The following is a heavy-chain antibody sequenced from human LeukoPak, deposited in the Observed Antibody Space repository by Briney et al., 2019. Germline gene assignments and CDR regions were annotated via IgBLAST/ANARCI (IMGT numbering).Heavy chain of an antibody. CDR3: ARGRTYYYDSSGYDPFYYYYGMDV. CDR1: GFTVSSNY. V-gene: IGHV3-11*01. D-gene: IGHD3-22*01. J-gene: IGHJ6*02. CDR2: ISSSGSTI. Sequence: GGSLRLSCAASGFTVSSNYMSWVRQAPGKGLEWVSYISSSGSTIYYADSVKGRFTISRDNAKNSLYLQMNSLRAEDTAVYYCARGRTYYYDSSGYDPFYYYYGMDVWGQGTTVTVSS.